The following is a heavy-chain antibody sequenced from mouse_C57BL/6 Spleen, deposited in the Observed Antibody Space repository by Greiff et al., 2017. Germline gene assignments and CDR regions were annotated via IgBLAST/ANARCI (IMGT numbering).Heavy chain of an antibody. V-gene: IGHV1-82*01. CDR2: IYPGDGDT. Sequence: QVQLKQSGPELVKPGASVKISCKASGYAFSSSWMNWVKQRPGKGLEWIGRIYPGDGDTNYNGKFKGKATLTADKSSSTAYMQLSSLTSEDSAVYFCARQLRLRKASYYFDYWGQGTTLTVSS. CDR1: GYAFSSSW. CDR3: ARQLRLRKASYYFDY. D-gene: IGHD3-2*02. J-gene: IGHJ2*01.